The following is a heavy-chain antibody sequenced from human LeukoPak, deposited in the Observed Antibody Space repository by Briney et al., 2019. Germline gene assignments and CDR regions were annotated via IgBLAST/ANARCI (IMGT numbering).Heavy chain of an antibody. Sequence: SETLSLTCTVSGGSITNYYWSWTRQSPGKGLEWIGYISSSGNTNYNAALKGRVTISVDTYKNHFSLILSSVTAADTAVYYCARGPPDSQWLVWYYFDYWGQGTLVTVSS. CDR1: GGSITNYY. CDR2: ISSSGNT. V-gene: IGHV4-59*01. D-gene: IGHD6-19*01. CDR3: ARGPPDSQWLVWYYFDY. J-gene: IGHJ4*02.